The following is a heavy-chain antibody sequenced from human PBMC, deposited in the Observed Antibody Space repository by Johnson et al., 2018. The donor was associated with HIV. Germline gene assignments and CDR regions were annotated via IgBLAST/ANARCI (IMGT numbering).Heavy chain of an antibody. V-gene: IGHV3-23*04. CDR2: ISGSGGST. CDR3: ARDRGYWDAFDI. D-gene: IGHD3-22*01. J-gene: IGHJ3*02. Sequence: VQLVESGGGLVQPGGSLRLSCAASGFNVSSNYMSWVRQAPGKGLEWVSAISGSGGSTYYADSVKGRFTISRDNSKNTLYLQMNSLRAEDTAVYYCARDRGYWDAFDIWGQGTMVIVSS. CDR1: GFNVSSNY.